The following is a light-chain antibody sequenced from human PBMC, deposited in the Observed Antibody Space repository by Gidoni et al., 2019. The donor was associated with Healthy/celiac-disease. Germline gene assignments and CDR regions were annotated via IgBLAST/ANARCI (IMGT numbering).Light chain of an antibody. V-gene: IGLV3-21*04. CDR2: YDS. CDR3: QVWDSSSDHRGV. CDR1: NIGSKS. J-gene: IGLJ3*02. Sequence: SFVLTQPPSVSAPPGKTARITCGGNNIGSKSVHWYQQKPGQAPVLVIYYDSDRPLGIPERFSGSNSGNTATLTISRVEAGDEADYYCQVWDSSSDHRGVFGGGTKLTVL.